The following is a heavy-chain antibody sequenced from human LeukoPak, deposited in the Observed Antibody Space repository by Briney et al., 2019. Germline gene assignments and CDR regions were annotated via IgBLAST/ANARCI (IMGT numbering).Heavy chain of an antibody. V-gene: IGHV4-38-2*02. D-gene: IGHD5-18*01. Sequence: PSETLSLTCTVSGYSISSAYYWGWIRQPPGKGLEWIGSIYHSGSTHYNPSLKSRVTISVDTSKNQFSLKLSSVAAADTAVYYCARGLGYSYEYWYFDLWGRGALVTVSS. CDR1: GYSISSAYY. CDR2: IYHSGST. CDR3: ARGLGYSYEYWYFDL. J-gene: IGHJ2*01.